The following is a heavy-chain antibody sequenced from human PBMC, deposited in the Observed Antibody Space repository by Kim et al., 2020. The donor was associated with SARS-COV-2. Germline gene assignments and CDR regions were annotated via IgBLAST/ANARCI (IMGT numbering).Heavy chain of an antibody. CDR3: ANSKITMFQGVLYGMDV. J-gene: IGHJ6*01. Sequence: GGSLRLSCAASGFTFDDYAMHWVRQAPGKGLEWVSGISWNSGTIGYADSVKGRFTISRDNAKNSLYLQMNSLRTEDTALYYCANSKITMFQGVLYGMDV. CDR2: ISWNSGTI. CDR1: GFTFDDYA. D-gene: IGHD3-10*01. V-gene: IGHV3-9*01.